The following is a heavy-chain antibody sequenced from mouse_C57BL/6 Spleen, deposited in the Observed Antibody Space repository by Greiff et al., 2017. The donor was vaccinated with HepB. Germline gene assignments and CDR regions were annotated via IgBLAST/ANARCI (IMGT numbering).Heavy chain of an antibody. CDR1: GYAFSSSW. V-gene: IGHV1-82*01. D-gene: IGHD2-4*01. J-gene: IGHJ2*01. CDR3: ARRITTTGYYFDY. Sequence: VKPGASVKISCKASGYAFSSSWMNWVKQRPGKGLEWIGRIYPGDGDTNYNGKFKGKATLTADKSSSTAYMQLSSLTSEDSAVYFCARRITTTGYYFDYWGQGTTLTVSS. CDR2: IYPGDGDT.